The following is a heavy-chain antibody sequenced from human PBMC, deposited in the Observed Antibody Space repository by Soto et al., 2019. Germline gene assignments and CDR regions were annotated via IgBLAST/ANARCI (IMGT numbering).Heavy chain of an antibody. CDR1: GFTFGDYY. D-gene: IGHD6-6*01. J-gene: IGHJ4*02. Sequence: QVHLVESGGNLVEPGGPLRLSCAGSGFTFGDYYMGWIRQAPGRGLEWISYISASGSSLYYADSVKGRFAICRDNAKNSLYLQLTRLRAEDTAVYYCARLASSSSGVIFDYWGQGTLVTVSS. CDR3: ARLASSSSGVIFDY. CDR2: ISASGSSL. V-gene: IGHV3-11*01.